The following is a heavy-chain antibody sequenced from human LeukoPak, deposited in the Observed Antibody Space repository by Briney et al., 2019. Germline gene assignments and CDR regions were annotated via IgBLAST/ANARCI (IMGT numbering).Heavy chain of an antibody. J-gene: IGHJ4*02. V-gene: IGHV1-69*13. Sequence: SVKVSCKASGGTFSSYAISWVRQAPGQGLEWMGGIIPIFGTANYAQKFQGRVTITADESTSTAYMELSSLRSEDTAVYYCARGRRSVLLWFGELSGPFDYWGQGTLVTVSS. CDR2: IIPIFGTA. CDR1: GGTFSSYA. CDR3: ARGRRSVLLWFGELSGPFDY. D-gene: IGHD3-10*01.